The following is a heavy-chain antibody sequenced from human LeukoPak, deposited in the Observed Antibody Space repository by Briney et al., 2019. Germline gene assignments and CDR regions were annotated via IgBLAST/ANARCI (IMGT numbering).Heavy chain of an antibody. J-gene: IGHJ4*02. CDR2: IWYDGSNK. V-gene: IGHV3-33*01. Sequence: GRSLRLSCAASGFTCSSYGMHWVRQAPGKGLEWVAVIWYDGSNKYYADSVKGRFTISRDNSKNTLYLQMNSLRAEDTAVYYCARDRITGTLDYWGQGTLVTVSS. CDR3: ARDRITGTLDY. D-gene: IGHD1-20*01. CDR1: GFTCSSYG.